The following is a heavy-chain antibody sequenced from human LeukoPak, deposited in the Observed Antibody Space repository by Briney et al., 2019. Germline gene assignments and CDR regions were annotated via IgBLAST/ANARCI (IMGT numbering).Heavy chain of an antibody. CDR2: INAGNGKT. J-gene: IGHJ4*02. CDR1: GYTFTSYA. V-gene: IGHV1-3*01. Sequence: ASVKVSCKASGYTFTSYAMHWVRQAPGQRLEWMGWINAGNGKTKYSQKFQGRVTITRDTSASTAYMELSSLRSEDTAVYYCARDLFAFGLPQYYFDYWGQGTLVTVSS. CDR3: ARDLFAFGLPQYYFDY. D-gene: IGHD3-10*01.